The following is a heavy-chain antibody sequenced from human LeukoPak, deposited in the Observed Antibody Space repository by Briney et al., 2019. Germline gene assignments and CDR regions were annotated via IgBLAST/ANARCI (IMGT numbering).Heavy chain of an antibody. CDR3: ARDCGGDCYSSGIDY. CDR2: IYPRDGST. Sequence: ASVKVSCKASGYTFTSNYIHWVRQAPGQGLEWMGMIYPRDGSTSYAQKFQGRVTVTRDTSTSTAYMELRSLRSDDTAVYYCARDCGGDCYSSGIDYWGQGTLVTVSS. D-gene: IGHD2-21*02. J-gene: IGHJ4*02. CDR1: GYTFTSNY. V-gene: IGHV1-46*01.